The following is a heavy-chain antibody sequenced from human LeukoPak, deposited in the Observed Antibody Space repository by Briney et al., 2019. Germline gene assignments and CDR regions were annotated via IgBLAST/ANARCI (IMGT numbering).Heavy chain of an antibody. CDR2: IWYDGSNK. D-gene: IGHD3-10*01. J-gene: IGHJ4*02. V-gene: IGHV3-33*06. Sequence: PGRSLRLSCAASGFTFSSYGMHWVRQAPGKGLEWVAVIWYDGSNKYYADSVKGRFTISRDNSKNTLYLQMNSLRAEDTAVYYCAKESGSGSYQNTFDYWGQGTLVTVSS. CDR1: GFTFSSYG. CDR3: AKESGSGSYQNTFDY.